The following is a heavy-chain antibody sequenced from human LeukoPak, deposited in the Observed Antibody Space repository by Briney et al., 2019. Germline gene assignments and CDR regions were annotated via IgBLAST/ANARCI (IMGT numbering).Heavy chain of an antibody. Sequence: GGSVRLSCTASGFTFSSYTMHWVRQAPGKGLEWVAVISYDGSNKYYADSVKGRFTISRDNSKNTLYLQMNSLRAEDTAVYYCARDLVVATIGTVGYFDYWGQGTLVTVSS. V-gene: IGHV3-30-3*01. D-gene: IGHD5-12*01. CDR2: ISYDGSNK. CDR3: ARDLVVATIGTVGYFDY. CDR1: GFTFSSYT. J-gene: IGHJ4*02.